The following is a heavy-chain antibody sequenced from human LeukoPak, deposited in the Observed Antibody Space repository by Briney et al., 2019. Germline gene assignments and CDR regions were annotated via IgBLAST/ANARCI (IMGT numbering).Heavy chain of an antibody. CDR1: GFTFSNAR. V-gene: IGHV3-15*01. Sequence: GGSLRLSCAASGFTFSNARMNWVRQAPGKGLEWVGRIKSKTDGGTPDYAAPVKGRFTISRDDSKNTLYLQMNSLKTEDTAVYYCTTYTVGATTSHFDYWGQGTLVTVSS. CDR3: TTYTVGATTSHFDY. CDR2: IKSKTDGGTP. J-gene: IGHJ4*02. D-gene: IGHD1-26*01.